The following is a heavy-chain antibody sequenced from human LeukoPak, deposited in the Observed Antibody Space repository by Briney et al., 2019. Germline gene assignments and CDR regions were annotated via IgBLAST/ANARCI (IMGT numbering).Heavy chain of an antibody. Sequence: GGSLRLSCEASGFTFGDFAIHWVRQAPGKGLECVAVISDHGTNKFYADSVKGRFTIARDNSKNTVYLQMNGLRAEDTAVYYCARDAYCTPTACYIDFWGQGALVTVSS. J-gene: IGHJ4*02. V-gene: IGHV3-30-3*01. CDR1: GFTFGDFA. CDR2: ISDHGTNK. D-gene: IGHD2-8*01. CDR3: ARDAYCTPTACYIDF.